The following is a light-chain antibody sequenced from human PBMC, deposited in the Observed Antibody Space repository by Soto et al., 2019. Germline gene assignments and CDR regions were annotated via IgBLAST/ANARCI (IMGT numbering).Light chain of an antibody. J-gene: IGKJ2*01. CDR3: QQYNNWPPMYT. Sequence: EIVMTQSPATLSVSPGERATLSCRASQRVITKVSLYQHKPVQAPRLLIYGASTRATGIPARFSGSGSGTEFTLTISSLQSEEFAVEYCQQYNNWPPMYTFGQGNKLEIK. V-gene: IGKV3-15*01. CDR1: QRVITK. CDR2: GAS.